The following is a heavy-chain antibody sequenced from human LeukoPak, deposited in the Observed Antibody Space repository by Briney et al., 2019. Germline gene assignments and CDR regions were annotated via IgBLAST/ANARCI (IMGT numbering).Heavy chain of an antibody. CDR1: GASISGSGYY. V-gene: IGHV4-39*01. CDR3: AKSDGYGLIDY. J-gene: IGHJ4*02. CDR2: IYHTGST. D-gene: IGHD2-21*02. Sequence: PSETLPLTCAVSGASISGSGYYWGWIRQPPGMELQWIGNIYHTGSTYYNASLQSRVTISIDTSKNQFSLRPNSVTAADTAMYYCAKSDGYGLIDYWGQGTLVTVSS.